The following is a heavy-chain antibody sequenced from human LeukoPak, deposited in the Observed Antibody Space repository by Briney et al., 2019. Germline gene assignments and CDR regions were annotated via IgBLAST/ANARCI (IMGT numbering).Heavy chain of an antibody. Sequence: SETLSLTCTVSGGSISSSSYYWGWIRQPPGKGLEWIGSIYYSGSTYYNPSLKSRVTISVDTSKNQFSLKLSSVTAADTAVYYCARGGLITMVRGVIDWFDPWGQGTLVTVSS. CDR3: ARGGLITMVRGVIDWFDP. J-gene: IGHJ5*02. CDR1: GGSISSSSYY. V-gene: IGHV4-39*01. D-gene: IGHD3-10*01. CDR2: IYYSGST.